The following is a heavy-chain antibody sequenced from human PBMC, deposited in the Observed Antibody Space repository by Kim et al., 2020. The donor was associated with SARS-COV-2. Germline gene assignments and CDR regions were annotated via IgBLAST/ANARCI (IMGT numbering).Heavy chain of an antibody. V-gene: IGHV1-69*01. D-gene: IGHD3-3*01. Sequence: QGRVTITADESTSTAYMALSSLRSEDTAVYYCARYYDFWSGYRPSGYFDYWGQGTLVTVSS. CDR3: ARYYDFWSGYRPSGYFDY. J-gene: IGHJ4*02.